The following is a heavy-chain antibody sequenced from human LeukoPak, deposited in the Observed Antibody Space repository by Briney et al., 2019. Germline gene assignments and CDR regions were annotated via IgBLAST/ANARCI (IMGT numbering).Heavy chain of an antibody. CDR2: INPTGGST. J-gene: IGHJ4*02. CDR1: GYTFTSYY. V-gene: IGHV1-46*01. CDR3: ARETPGTKYSSSWYPLDY. D-gene: IGHD6-13*01. Sequence: ASVKVSCKASGYTFTSYYMHWVRQAPGQGLEWMGLINPTGGSTGYAQKFQGRVTMTRNTSISTAYMELSSLRSEDTAVYYCARETPGTKYSSSWYPLDYWGQGTLVTVSS.